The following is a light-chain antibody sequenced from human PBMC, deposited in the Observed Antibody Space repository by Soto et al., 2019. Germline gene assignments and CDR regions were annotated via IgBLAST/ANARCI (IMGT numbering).Light chain of an antibody. Sequence: EIVLTQSPGTLSLSPGERATLSCRARQSVSSNYLAWYQQKPGQAPRLLIYGASSRATGIPDRFSGSGSGTDFTLTISRLETEDFAVYYCQQYGSSPPLTFGGGTKVEIK. CDR2: GAS. V-gene: IGKV3-20*01. CDR1: QSVSSNY. CDR3: QQYGSSPPLT. J-gene: IGKJ4*01.